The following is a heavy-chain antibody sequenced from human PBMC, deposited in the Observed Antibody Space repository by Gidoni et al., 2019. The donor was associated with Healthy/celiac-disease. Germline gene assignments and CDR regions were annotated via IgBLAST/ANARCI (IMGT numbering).Heavy chain of an antibody. CDR3: ARLGDSGSYFDY. V-gene: IGHV4-39*01. Sequence: QLQLPESGPGLGKPSETLSLTCTVSGGSISSSSYYWGWIRQPPGKGLEWIGSIYYSGSTYYNPSLKSRVTISVDTSKNQFSLKLSSVTAADTAVYYCARLGDSGSYFDYWGQGTLVTVSS. CDR2: IYYSGST. J-gene: IGHJ4*02. CDR1: GGSISSSSYY. D-gene: IGHD3-22*01.